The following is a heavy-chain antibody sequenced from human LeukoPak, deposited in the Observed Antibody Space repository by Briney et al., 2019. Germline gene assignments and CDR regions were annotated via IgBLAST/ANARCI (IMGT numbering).Heavy chain of an antibody. CDR3: VRAGPTGYFDY. J-gene: IGHJ4*02. CDR2: ISSSSSYI. V-gene: IGHV3-21*04. CDR1: GFTFSSYN. D-gene: IGHD4-17*01. Sequence: GGSLRLSCATSGFTFSSYNMNWVRQAPGRGLEWVSSISSSSSYIYYADSVKGRFTISRDNGKNSLYLQMNSLRAEDMALYYCVRAGPTGYFDYWGRGTLVTVSS.